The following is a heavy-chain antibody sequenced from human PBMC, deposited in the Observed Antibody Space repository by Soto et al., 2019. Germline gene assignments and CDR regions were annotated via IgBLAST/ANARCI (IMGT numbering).Heavy chain of an antibody. Sequence: PPGSLSLSCADSGFIFSDFGMPWVRQAPGKGLDWLAIISSDGYNMLYADSVKGRCTISRDNSKNTRYLQMNSLRAEDTAVYYCAKDPGKYYYDTSGMLPDDYWGHGALVTVSS. D-gene: IGHD3-22*01. CDR1: GFIFSDFG. CDR2: ISSDGYNM. J-gene: IGHJ4*01. V-gene: IGHV3-30*18. CDR3: AKDPGKYYYDTSGMLPDDY.